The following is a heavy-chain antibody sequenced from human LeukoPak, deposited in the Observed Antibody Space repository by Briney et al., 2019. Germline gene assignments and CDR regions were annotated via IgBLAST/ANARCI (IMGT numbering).Heavy chain of an antibody. D-gene: IGHD3-22*01. Sequence: SETLSLTCTVSGGSISSYYWSWIRQPPGKGLEWIGYIYYSGSTNYNPSLKSRVTISVDTSKNQFSLKLSSVTAADTAVYYCAREAYYYDSSGYYYTVGVFDIWGQGTMVTVSS. CDR1: GGSISSYY. V-gene: IGHV4-59*01. J-gene: IGHJ3*02. CDR3: AREAYYYDSSGYYYTVGVFDI. CDR2: IYYSGST.